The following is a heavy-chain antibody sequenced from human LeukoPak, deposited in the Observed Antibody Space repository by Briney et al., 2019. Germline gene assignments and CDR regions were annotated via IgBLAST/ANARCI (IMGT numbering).Heavy chain of an antibody. J-gene: IGHJ5*02. V-gene: IGHV4-59*01. CDR1: GGSISSYY. D-gene: IGHD3-10*01. CDR3: ARGQEYYYGSGRLWFDP. Sequence: PSETLSLTCTVSGGSISSYYWSWIRQPPGKGLEWIGYIYYSGSTNYNPSLKSRVTISVDTSKNQFSLKLSSVTAADTAVYYCARGQEYYYGSGRLWFDPWGQRTLVTVSS. CDR2: IYYSGST.